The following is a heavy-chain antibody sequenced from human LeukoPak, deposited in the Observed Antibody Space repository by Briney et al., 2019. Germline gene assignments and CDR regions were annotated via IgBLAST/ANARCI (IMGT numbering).Heavy chain of an antibody. Sequence: GGSLRLSCAGSGFTFSTYWMHWARQAPGKGLVWVSRIHGVDGRTSYADSVKGRFTISRDNAKNTVYLQMNNLRAEDTALYYCARESTVGPIQTDAFDFWGQGTMVTVSS. CDR2: IHGVDGRT. CDR1: GFTFSTYW. J-gene: IGHJ3*01. CDR3: ARESTVGPIQTDAFDF. D-gene: IGHD1-26*01. V-gene: IGHV3-74*01.